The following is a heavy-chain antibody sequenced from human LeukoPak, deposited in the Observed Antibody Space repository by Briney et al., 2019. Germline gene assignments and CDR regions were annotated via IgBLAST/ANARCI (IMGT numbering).Heavy chain of an antibody. J-gene: IGHJ4*02. CDR2: LYPRDSDT. Sequence: GESLKISCQASGYNFTRYWIGWVRQMPGKGLEWMGLLYPRDSDTRYSPSFQGQVTFSADNSINTAYLQWSSLRASDTAIYYCARQMGVASRKNYFDSWGQGTQVTVSS. CDR1: GYNFTRYW. V-gene: IGHV5-51*01. CDR3: ARQMGVASRKNYFDS. D-gene: IGHD5-12*01.